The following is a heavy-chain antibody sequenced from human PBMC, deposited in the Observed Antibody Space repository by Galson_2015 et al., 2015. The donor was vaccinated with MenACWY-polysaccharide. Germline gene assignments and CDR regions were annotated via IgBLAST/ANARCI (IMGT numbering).Heavy chain of an antibody. CDR2: ISSEGTTI. D-gene: IGHD2-15*01. J-gene: IGHJ4*02. Sequence: SLRLSCAASGFTFSSYWMHWVRHTPGKGLVWVSRISSEGTTISYADSVKGRFTVSRDNAKNTLYLRMNSLRVEDTAVYYCASLGGMGYPYGPDYWGQGTLVTVSS. CDR1: GFTFSSYW. CDR3: ASLGGMGYPYGPDY. V-gene: IGHV3-74*01.